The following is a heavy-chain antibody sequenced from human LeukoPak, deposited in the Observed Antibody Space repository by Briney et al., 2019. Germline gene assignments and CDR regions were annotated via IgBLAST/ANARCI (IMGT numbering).Heavy chain of an antibody. V-gene: IGHV4-59*08. Sequence: PSETLSLTCTVSGGSLSSYYWSWIRQPPGKGLEWIGYIYYSGSTNYNPSLKSRVTISVDTSKNQFSLKLSSVTAADTAVYYCARHSSSWYVEWFDPWGQGTLVTVSS. CDR2: IYYSGST. D-gene: IGHD6-13*01. CDR3: ARHSSSWYVEWFDP. CDR1: GGSLSSYY. J-gene: IGHJ5*02.